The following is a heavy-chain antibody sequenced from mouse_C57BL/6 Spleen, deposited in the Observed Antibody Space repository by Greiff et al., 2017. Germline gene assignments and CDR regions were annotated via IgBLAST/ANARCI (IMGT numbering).Heavy chain of an antibody. Sequence: VQLQQSGAELVRPGASVTLSCKASGYTFTDYEMHWVKQTPVHGLEWIGAIDPETGGTAYNPKFKGKAILTADKSSSTAYMELRSLTSEDSAVYYWTRSGRNYGFAYWGQGTLVTVSA. CDR3: TRSGRNYGFAY. CDR2: IDPETGGT. J-gene: IGHJ3*01. CDR1: GYTFTDYE. V-gene: IGHV1-15*01. D-gene: IGHD2-5*01.